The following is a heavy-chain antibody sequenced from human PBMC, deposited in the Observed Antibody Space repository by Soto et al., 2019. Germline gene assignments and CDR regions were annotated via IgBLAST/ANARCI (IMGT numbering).Heavy chain of an antibody. J-gene: IGHJ4*02. Sequence: LGESLKISCKGSGYSFTSYWIGWVRQMPGKGLEWMGIIYPGDSDARYSPSFQGQVTISVDKSISTAYLHWDSLKASDTAMFYCVATTIGSAYFDNWGQGTMVTVPS. CDR1: GYSFTSYW. V-gene: IGHV5-51*01. CDR2: IYPGDSDA. D-gene: IGHD4-17*01. CDR3: VATTIGSAYFDN.